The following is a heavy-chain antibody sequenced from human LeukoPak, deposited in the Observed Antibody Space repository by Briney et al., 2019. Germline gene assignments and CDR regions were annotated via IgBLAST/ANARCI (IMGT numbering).Heavy chain of an antibody. CDR2: IFYRGAT. CDR3: ARARDWSAGSWFDP. J-gene: IGHJ5*02. D-gene: IGHD3/OR15-3a*01. V-gene: IGHV4-59*01. Sequence: SETLSLTRIVSGGFISSYYWNWIRQPPGKGLEWIGNIFYRGATNYNPSLKSRVTMSVDTSKNQFSLKLSSVTAADTAMYYCARARDWSAGSWFDPWGQGILVTVSS. CDR1: GGFISSYY.